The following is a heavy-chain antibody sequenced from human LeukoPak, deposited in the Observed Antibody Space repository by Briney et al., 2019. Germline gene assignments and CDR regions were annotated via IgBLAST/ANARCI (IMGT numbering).Heavy chain of an antibody. D-gene: IGHD2-2*01. V-gene: IGHV4-39*01. Sequence: SETLSLTCAVSGGSISSSNWWSWVRQPPGKGLEWIGSIYYSGSTYYNPSLKSRVTISVDTSKNQFSLKLSSVTAADTAVYYCATVVPAANFDYWGQGTLVTVSS. CDR1: GGSISSSNW. J-gene: IGHJ4*02. CDR3: ATVVPAANFDY. CDR2: IYYSGST.